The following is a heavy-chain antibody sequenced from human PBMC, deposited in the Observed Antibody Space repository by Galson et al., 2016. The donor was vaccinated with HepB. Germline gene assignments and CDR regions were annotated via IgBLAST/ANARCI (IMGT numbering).Heavy chain of an antibody. V-gene: IGHV3-7*01. CDR3: AKWNFAADL. CDR2: LNQDGSLK. J-gene: IGHJ3*01. D-gene: IGHD1-7*01. CDR1: GLTFSTYW. Sequence: SLRLSCAASGLTFSTYWMNWVRQAPGKGLEWVANLNQDGSLKYYADSVRGRFTISRDNAKESVYLQMNSLSAEDTAVYYCAKWNFAADLWGQGTVVTVSS.